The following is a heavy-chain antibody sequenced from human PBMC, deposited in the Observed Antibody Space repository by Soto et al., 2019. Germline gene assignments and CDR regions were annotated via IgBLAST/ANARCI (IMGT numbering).Heavy chain of an antibody. V-gene: IGHV1-18*01. Sequence: ASVKVSCKASGYTFTSYGISWVRQAPGQGLEWMGWISAYNGNTNYAQKLQGRVTMTTDTSTSTAYMELRSLRSDDTAVYYCARVGCSSTSCYVGNWFDPWGQGTLVTVSS. J-gene: IGHJ5*02. CDR1: GYTFTSYG. CDR3: ARVGCSSTSCYVGNWFDP. CDR2: ISAYNGNT. D-gene: IGHD2-2*01.